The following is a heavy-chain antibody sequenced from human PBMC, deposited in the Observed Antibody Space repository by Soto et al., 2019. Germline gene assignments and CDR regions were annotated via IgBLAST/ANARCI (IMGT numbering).Heavy chain of an antibody. CDR2: IYWDDDK. CDR3: AHGFYTYSGYSDD. V-gene: IGHV2-5*02. D-gene: IGHD2-15*01. Sequence: QITLKESGPSLVKPTQTLTLTCTFSGFSLGTTGVGVGWIRQPPGKDLEWLAVIYWDDDKRYSPSVMTRLTISKDTSKNQVVLIMTNMEPVDTATYYCAHGFYTYSGYSDDWGQGILVTVSS. J-gene: IGHJ4*02. CDR1: GFSLGTTGVG.